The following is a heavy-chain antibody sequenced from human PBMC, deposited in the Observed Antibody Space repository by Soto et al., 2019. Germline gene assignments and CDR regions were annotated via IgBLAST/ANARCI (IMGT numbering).Heavy chain of an antibody. V-gene: IGHV3-23*01. D-gene: IGHD3-22*01. CDR1: GFTFSSYA. CDR2: ISGSGGST. J-gene: IGHJ6*02. Sequence: EVQLLESGGGLVQPGGSLRLSCAASGFTFSSYAMSWVRQAPGKGLEWVSAISGSGGSTYYADSGKGRFTISRDNSKNTLYLQMNSLRAEDTAVYYCAKGYGPDSNYYYYGMDVWGQGTTVTVSS. CDR3: AKGYGPDSNYYYYGMDV.